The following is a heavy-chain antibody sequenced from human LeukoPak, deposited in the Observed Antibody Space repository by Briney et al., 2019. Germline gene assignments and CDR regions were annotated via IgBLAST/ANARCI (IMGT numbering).Heavy chain of an antibody. CDR1: GYSFTSYW. CDR2: IYPGDSDT. V-gene: IGHV5-51*01. D-gene: IGHD3-10*01. J-gene: IGHJ3*02. Sequence: GESLKISCKGSGYSFTSYWIGWVRQMPGKGLEWMRIIYPGDSDTRYSPSFQGQVTFSADKSISTAYLQWSSLKASDTAMYYCARPLTYYYGSGSYDDAFDIWGQGTMVTVSS. CDR3: ARPLTYYYGSGSYDDAFDI.